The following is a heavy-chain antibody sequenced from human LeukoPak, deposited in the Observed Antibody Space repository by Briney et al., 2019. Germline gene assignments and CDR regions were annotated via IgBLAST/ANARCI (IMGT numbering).Heavy chain of an antibody. CDR3: AREYYGSGSYVIDY. CDR1: GGSISSYY. J-gene: IGHJ4*02. CDR2: IYYSGST. V-gene: IGHV4-59*01. Sequence: SETLSLTCTVSGGSISSYYGSWIRQPPGKGLEWIGYIYYSGSTNSNPSLKSRVTISEDTSKNQFSLKLSSVTAADTAVYYCAREYYGSGSYVIDYWGQGTLVTVSS. D-gene: IGHD3-10*01.